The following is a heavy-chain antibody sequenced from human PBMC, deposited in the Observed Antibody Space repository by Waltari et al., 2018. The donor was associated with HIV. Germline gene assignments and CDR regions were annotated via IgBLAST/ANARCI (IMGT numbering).Heavy chain of an antibody. J-gene: IGHJ4*02. V-gene: IGHV3-11*01. CDR3: ARPRYNGYEYPTYFDN. CDR1: GFTFSDYY. D-gene: IGHD5-12*01. Sequence: QVQLVESGGGLVKPGGSLRLSCAASGFTFSDYYMSWVRQAPGKGFEWVSYEKTGGSNKSYTDSVKGRFTISRDNAKNSLYRQMDNLRGEDTAVYYCARPRYNGYEYPTYFDNWGQGNLVTVSS. CDR2: EKTGGSNK.